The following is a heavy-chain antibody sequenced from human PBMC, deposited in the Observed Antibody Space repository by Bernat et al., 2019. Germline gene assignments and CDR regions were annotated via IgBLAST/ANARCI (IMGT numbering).Heavy chain of an antibody. J-gene: IGHJ4*02. D-gene: IGHD2-8*01. V-gene: IGHV3-30*18. Sequence: QVQLVESGGGVVQPGRSLRLSCAASGFAFSSYSIHWVRQAPGKGLEWVAVISYDGSNKYYVDSVKGRFTISRDNSKNTVYLQMNSLRAEETAVYYCAKDGVNGCLFDYWGQGTLVTVSP. CDR1: GFAFSSYS. CDR3: AKDGVNGCLFDY. CDR2: ISYDGSNK.